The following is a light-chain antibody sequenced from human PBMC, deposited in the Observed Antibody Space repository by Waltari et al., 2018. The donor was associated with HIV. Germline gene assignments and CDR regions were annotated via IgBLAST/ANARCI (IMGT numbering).Light chain of an antibody. Sequence: SYELTQPPSVSVSPGQTARITCPGAGLPNQSAYWYQQKPGQAPVMVMYKDTERPSGIPERFSGSSSGTTVTLTISGVQAEDEADYHCQSLDTSNTWVFGGGTKLTVL. J-gene: IGLJ3*02. CDR1: GLPNQS. V-gene: IGLV3-25*03. CDR2: KDT. CDR3: QSLDTSNTWV.